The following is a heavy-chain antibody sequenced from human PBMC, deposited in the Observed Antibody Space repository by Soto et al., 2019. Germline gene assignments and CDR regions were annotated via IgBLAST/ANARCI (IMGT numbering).Heavy chain of an antibody. D-gene: IGHD6-13*01. V-gene: IGHV3-11*01. J-gene: IGHJ4*02. CDR2: ISSSSGTI. CDR1: GFTFSDYD. CDR3: ARGTYRSKTDFDY. Sequence: GGSLRLSCAASGFTFSDYDMTGTRQAPGSGLEWVSYISSSSGTISYANSVKGRFTISRDNAQNSLYLKMTSLRAEDTAVYYCARGTYRSKTDFDYWGQGTLVTVSS.